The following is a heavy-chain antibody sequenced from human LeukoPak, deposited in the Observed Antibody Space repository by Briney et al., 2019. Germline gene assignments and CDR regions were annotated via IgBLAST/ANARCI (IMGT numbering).Heavy chain of an antibody. CDR3: AREGSRDGYNLGYDY. J-gene: IGHJ4*02. Sequence: ASVKVSCKASVYTFTGYYMHWVRQAPGQGLEWMGWINPNSGGTNYAQKFQGRVTMTRDTSISTAYMELSRLRSDDTAVYYCAREGSRDGYNLGYDYWGQGTLVTVSS. D-gene: IGHD5-24*01. CDR2: INPNSGGT. CDR1: VYTFTGYY. V-gene: IGHV1-2*02.